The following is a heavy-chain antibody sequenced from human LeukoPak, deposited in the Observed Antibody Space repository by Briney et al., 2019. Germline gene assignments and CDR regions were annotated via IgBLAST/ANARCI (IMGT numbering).Heavy chain of an antibody. CDR1: GFTFSSYA. D-gene: IGHD6-13*01. V-gene: IGHV3-23*01. CDR3: AKDLRSRIAAAGAPDY. CDR2: ITSSGDST. J-gene: IGHJ4*02. Sequence: PGGSLRLSCAASGFTFSSYAMSWVRQAPGKGLEWVSAITSSGDSTYYADSVKGRFTISRDNSKNTLYLQMNSLRAEDTAVHYCAKDLRSRIAAAGAPDYWGQGTLVTVSS.